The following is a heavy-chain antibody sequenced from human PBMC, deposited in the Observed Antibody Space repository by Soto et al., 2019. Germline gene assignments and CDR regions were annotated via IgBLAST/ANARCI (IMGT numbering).Heavy chain of an antibody. Sequence: SETLSLTCTVSGGSISSSSYYWGWIRQPPGKGLEWIGSIYYSGSTYYNPSLKSRVTISVDTSKNQFSLKLSSVTAADTAVYYCANSYYYDSSGYYVFDYWGQGTLVT. J-gene: IGHJ4*02. CDR1: GGSISSSSYY. D-gene: IGHD3-22*01. CDR2: IYYSGST. V-gene: IGHV4-39*01. CDR3: ANSYYYDSSGYYVFDY.